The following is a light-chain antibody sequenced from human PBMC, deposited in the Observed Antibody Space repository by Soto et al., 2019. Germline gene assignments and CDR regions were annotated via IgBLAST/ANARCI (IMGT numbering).Light chain of an antibody. Sequence: EIGWTHSPALLSGSPGEGVTLSCRASQSVISSIAWYQQKLGQAPRLLIYGASTRATGIPARFSGSGSGTEFFLTISSLQSEDFAIYYCQHYNNWLGTFGGGTKVDIK. CDR2: GAS. CDR3: QHYNNWLGT. CDR1: QSVISS. J-gene: IGKJ4*01. V-gene: IGKV3-15*01.